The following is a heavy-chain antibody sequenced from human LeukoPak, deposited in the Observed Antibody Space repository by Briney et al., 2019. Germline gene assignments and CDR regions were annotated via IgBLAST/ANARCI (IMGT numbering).Heavy chain of an antibody. CDR2: ISSSSSYT. Sequence: KPGGSLRLSCAASGFTFSDYYMSWSRQAPGEGLEWASYISSSSSYTYYAASVKGRFTISRDNAKNSLYVEMNSLRAEDTAVYYCARGVYCSGGSCYLGFDYWGQGTLVTVSS. V-gene: IGHV3-11*06. D-gene: IGHD2-15*01. CDR1: GFTFSDYY. J-gene: IGHJ4*02. CDR3: ARGVYCSGGSCYLGFDY.